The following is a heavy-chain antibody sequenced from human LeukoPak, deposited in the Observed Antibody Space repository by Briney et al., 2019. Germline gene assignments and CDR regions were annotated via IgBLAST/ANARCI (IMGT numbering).Heavy chain of an antibody. CDR1: GYAFTGYY. CDR2: INSNYGGR. Sequence: ASVKVSFKSSGYAFTGYYRHWMRQAPGQGLEWLGWINSNYGGRDYAQKFQGRVAMPRDTCLTTVYMELSRLRSDDRALYYCVRDWGTGTWGQYWGQGTLVTVSS. J-gene: IGHJ4*02. V-gene: IGHV1-2*02. CDR3: VRDWGTGTWGQY. D-gene: IGHD1-1*01.